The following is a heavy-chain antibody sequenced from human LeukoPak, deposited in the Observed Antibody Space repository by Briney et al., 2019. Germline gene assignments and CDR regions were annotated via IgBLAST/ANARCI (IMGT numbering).Heavy chain of an antibody. V-gene: IGHV4-59*08. CDR3: ARFGITVGRGGKYYFDY. D-gene: IGHD3-10*01. Sequence: SETLSLTCTVSGGSISNYYWSWIRQPPGKGLEWIGHIYYSGATKYNPSLKSRITISVDTSKNQFSLMLSSVTAADTAVYYCARFGITVGRGGKYYFDYWGQGTLVTVSS. J-gene: IGHJ4*02. CDR1: GGSISNYY. CDR2: IYYSGAT.